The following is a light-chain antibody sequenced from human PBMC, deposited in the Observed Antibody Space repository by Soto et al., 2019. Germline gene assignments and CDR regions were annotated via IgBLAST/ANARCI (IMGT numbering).Light chain of an antibody. V-gene: IGLV4-60*02. J-gene: IGLJ2*01. CDR2: LEGSGSY. Sequence: QSVLTQSSSASASLGSSVKLTCTLSSGHSSYIIAWHQQQPGKAPRYLMKLEGSGSYNKGSGVPDRFSCSSSGADRYLTISNLQFEDEADYYCETWDSNTRVFGGGTKLPAL. CDR1: SGHSSYI. CDR3: ETWDSNTRV.